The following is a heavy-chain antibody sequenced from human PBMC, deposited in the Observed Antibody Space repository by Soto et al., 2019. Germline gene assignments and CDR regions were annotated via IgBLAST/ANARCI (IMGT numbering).Heavy chain of an antibody. J-gene: IGHJ5*02. D-gene: IGHD3-22*01. CDR1: GITLRNHW. CDR3: ARGLFAFSRVTMMS. CDR2: INSDGSST. V-gene: IGHV3-74*01. Sequence: DVQLVESGGGLVQPGGSLKLSCAASGITLRNHWMHWVRQGPGKGLVWVARINSDGSSTTYADSVKGRFAISRDNSKSTLYLEMNSLRAEDTAVYFCARGLFAFSRVTMMSWGQGTLVSVSS.